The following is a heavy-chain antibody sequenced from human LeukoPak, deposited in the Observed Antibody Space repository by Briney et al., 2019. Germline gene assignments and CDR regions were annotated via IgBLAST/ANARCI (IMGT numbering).Heavy chain of an antibody. CDR1: GYSISSGYY. D-gene: IGHD1-26*01. CDR3: ASLWAGP. Sequence: SETLSLTCTVSGYSISSGYYWGWIRQPPGKGLEWIGSIYHSGSTYYNPSLKSRVTISVDKSKNQFSLKLSSVTAADTAVYYCASLWAGPWGQGTLVTVSS. V-gene: IGHV4-38-2*02. CDR2: IYHSGST. J-gene: IGHJ5*02.